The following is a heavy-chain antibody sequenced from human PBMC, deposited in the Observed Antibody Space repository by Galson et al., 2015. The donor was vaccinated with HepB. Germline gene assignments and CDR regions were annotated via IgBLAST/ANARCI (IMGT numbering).Heavy chain of an antibody. V-gene: IGHV3-73*01. J-gene: IGHJ6*02. CDR2: IRSKANFYAT. Sequence: SLRLSCAASGFTFSDSALHWVRQASGKGLEWVGRIRSKANFYATAYAASVRGRFTISRDDSKKTAYLQMNSLQTEDTAVYYCTSQYNWNDLYHYYGMDVWGQGTTVTVSS. CDR3: TSQYNWNDLYHYYGMDV. D-gene: IGHD1-1*01. CDR1: GFTFSDSA.